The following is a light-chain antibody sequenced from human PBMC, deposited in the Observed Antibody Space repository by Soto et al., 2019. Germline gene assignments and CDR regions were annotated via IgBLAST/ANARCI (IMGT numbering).Light chain of an antibody. J-gene: IGLJ1*01. CDR3: CSYTTSNTRQIV. V-gene: IGLV2-14*01. CDR1: SSDVGGYNY. CDR2: DVS. Sequence: QSALTQPASVSGSPGQSITTSCTGTSSDVGGYNYVSWYQQHPGKAPKFMIYDVSNRPSGVSNRFSGSKSGNTASLTISGIQAEDEADYYCCSYTTSNTRQIVFGTGTKLTVL.